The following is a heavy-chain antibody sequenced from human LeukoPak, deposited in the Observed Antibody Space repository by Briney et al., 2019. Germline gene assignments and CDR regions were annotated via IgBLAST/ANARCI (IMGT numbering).Heavy chain of an antibody. J-gene: IGHJ4*02. CDR1: GLTFSRYS. CDR3: ARDRSLS. CDR2: ISSSSSSI. Sequence: PGGSLRLSCAASGLTFSRYSMNWVRQAPGKGLEWVSYISSSSSSIKYADSVKGRFTISRDNAKNSLYLQMNSLRAEDTAVYYCARDRSLSWGQGTLVTVSS. V-gene: IGHV3-48*04.